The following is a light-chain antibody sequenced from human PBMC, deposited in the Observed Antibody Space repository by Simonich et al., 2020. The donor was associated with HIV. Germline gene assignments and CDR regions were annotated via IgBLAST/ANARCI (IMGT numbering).Light chain of an antibody. CDR1: QSLLYSSNTKNY. J-gene: IGKJ2*01. CDR3: QQYYSTPNT. V-gene: IGKV4-1*01. CDR2: WAS. Sequence: DIVMTQSPDSLAVYLGERATINCKSSQSLLYSSNTKNYVAWYHQKPGQPPKRLIYWASSRESGVPDRFSGSGSGTDVTLTISSLHAEDVAVYYCQQYYSTPNTFGQGTKLEIK.